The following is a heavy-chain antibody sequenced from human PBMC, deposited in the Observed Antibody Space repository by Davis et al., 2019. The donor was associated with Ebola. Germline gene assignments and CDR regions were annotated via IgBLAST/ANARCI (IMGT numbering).Heavy chain of an antibody. CDR2: IYPGDSDI. CDR3: GLIPYRSRWNDGFDI. Sequence: GESLKISCKASGYRFTSYWVGWVRQMSGRGLEWMGIIYPGDSDITYSPSFQGQITISVDRSISTPYLQWRSLKASDTAVYYCGLIPYRSRWNDGFDIWGQGTMVTVSS. D-gene: IGHD1-1*01. CDR1: GYRFTSYW. J-gene: IGHJ3*02. V-gene: IGHV5-51*01.